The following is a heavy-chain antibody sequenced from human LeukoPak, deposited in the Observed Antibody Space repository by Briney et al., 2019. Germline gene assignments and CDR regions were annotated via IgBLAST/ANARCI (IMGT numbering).Heavy chain of an antibody. D-gene: IGHD2-2*01. CDR3: ARIVAPAAYDAFDI. J-gene: IGHJ3*02. CDR1: GFTFSSYS. Sequence: PGGSLRLSCAASGFTFSSYSMNWVRQAPGKGLEWVSSISSSSSYIYYADSVKGRFTISRDNAKNSLYLQMNSLRAEDTAVYYCARIVAPAAYDAFDIWGQGTMVTVSS. CDR2: ISSSSSYI. V-gene: IGHV3-21*01.